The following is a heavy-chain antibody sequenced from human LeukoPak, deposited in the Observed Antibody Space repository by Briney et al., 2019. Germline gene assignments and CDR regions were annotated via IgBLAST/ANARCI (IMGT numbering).Heavy chain of an antibody. CDR3: ARRRNAFDI. Sequence: SETLSLTCTVSGGSISSYYWSWIRQPPGKGLEWIGYIYYSGSTNYNPSLKSRVTISVDTSKNQFSLKLSSVTAADTAVYYCARRRNAFDIWGQGTMVTVSS. J-gene: IGHJ3*02. CDR1: GGSISSYY. V-gene: IGHV4-59*08. CDR2: IYYSGST.